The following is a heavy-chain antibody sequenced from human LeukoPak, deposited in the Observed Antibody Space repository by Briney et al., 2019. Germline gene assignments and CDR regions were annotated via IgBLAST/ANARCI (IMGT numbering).Heavy chain of an antibody. Sequence: SETLSLTCTVSGGSISSSSYYWGWIRQPPGKGLEWIGSIYYSGSTYNNPSLKSRVTISVDTSKNQFSLKLSSVTAADTAVYYCARHGAGKANNWFDPWGQGTLVTVSS. D-gene: IGHD6-19*01. CDR1: GGSISSSSYY. CDR3: ARHGAGKANNWFDP. CDR2: IYYSGST. J-gene: IGHJ5*02. V-gene: IGHV4-39*01.